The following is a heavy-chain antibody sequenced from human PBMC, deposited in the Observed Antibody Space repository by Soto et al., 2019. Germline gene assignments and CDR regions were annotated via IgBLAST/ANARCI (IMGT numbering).Heavy chain of an antibody. CDR1: GGSISSGDYY. J-gene: IGHJ4*02. V-gene: IGHV4-30-4*01. CDR2: ISYSGST. CDR3: ATVRGSTSYYFDY. Sequence: SETLSLTCTVSGGSISSGDYYWSWIRQPPGKGLEWIGYISYSGSTYYNPSLKSRVSISVDTSKNQFSLKVSSVTAADTAVYYCATVRGSTSYYFDYWGQGTLVTVSS. D-gene: IGHD1-26*01.